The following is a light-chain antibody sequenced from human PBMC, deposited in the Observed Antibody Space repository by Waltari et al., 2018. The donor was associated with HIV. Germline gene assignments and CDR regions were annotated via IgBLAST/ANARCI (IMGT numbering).Light chain of an antibody. J-gene: IGLJ3*02. Sequence: QSALTQPASVSGSPGQSITIPCTGTSSDVGGYNYVSWYQRHPGKAPMLIIYDFSNRPSGVSNRFSGSKSGNRASLTISGLQAEDEADYYCSSYTSSSTRVFGGGTTVTVL. CDR1: SSDVGGYNY. CDR2: DFS. V-gene: IGLV2-14*03. CDR3: SSYTSSSTRV.